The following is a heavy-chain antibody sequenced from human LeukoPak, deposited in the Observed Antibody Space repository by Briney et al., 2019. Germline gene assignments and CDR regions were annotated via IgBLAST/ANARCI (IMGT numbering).Heavy chain of an antibody. Sequence: GGSLRLSCAASGFTFSSYAMSWVRQAPGKGLEWVSAISGSGGSTYYADSVKGRFTISRDNSKNTLYLQINSLRAEDTAVYYCAKGEQWLVTSFDYWGQGTLVTVSS. J-gene: IGHJ4*02. D-gene: IGHD6-19*01. V-gene: IGHV3-23*01. CDR3: AKGEQWLVTSFDY. CDR2: ISGSGGST. CDR1: GFTFSSYA.